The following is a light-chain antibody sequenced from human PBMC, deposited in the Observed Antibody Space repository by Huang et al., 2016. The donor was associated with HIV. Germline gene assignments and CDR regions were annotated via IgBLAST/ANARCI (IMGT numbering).Light chain of an antibody. V-gene: IGKV1-27*01. CDR3: QKYDSVPRT. J-gene: IGKJ1*01. CDR2: AAS. Sequence: DIQMTQYPSSLSASVGDRVTITCRASQDIKNYLAWYQQKSGQVPKLLLYAASSLQSGVPSRFSGSGSGTDFTLSITSLQPEDVAIYYCQKYDSVPRTFGQGTKVDIK. CDR1: QDIKNY.